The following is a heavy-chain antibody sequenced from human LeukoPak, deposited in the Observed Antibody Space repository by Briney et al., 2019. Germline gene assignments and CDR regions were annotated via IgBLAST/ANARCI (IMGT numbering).Heavy chain of an antibody. D-gene: IGHD1-26*01. CDR3: ATGSNSATSDAFDI. Sequence: SETLSLTCTVSGGSINRYYWTWIRQPPGKGLEWIGYIHYSGTTNYNPSLKSRVTMSVDTAKNQVSLNLNSVTAADTAVYYCATGSNSATSDAFDIWGPGTMVTVSS. CDR2: IHYSGTT. V-gene: IGHV4-59*01. CDR1: GGSINRYY. J-gene: IGHJ3*02.